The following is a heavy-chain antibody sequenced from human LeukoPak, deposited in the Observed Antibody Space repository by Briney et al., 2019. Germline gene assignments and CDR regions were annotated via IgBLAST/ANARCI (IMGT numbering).Heavy chain of an antibody. CDR3: ARPPLGAYSSSGIDY. Sequence: PGGSLRLSCAASGFTFSSYEMNWVRQAPGKGLEWVSYISSSGSTIYYADSVKGRFTISGDNAKNSLYLQMNSLRAEDTAVYYCARPPLGAYSSSGIDYWGQGTLVTVSS. V-gene: IGHV3-48*03. CDR2: ISSSGSTI. CDR1: GFTFSSYE. D-gene: IGHD6-6*01. J-gene: IGHJ4*02.